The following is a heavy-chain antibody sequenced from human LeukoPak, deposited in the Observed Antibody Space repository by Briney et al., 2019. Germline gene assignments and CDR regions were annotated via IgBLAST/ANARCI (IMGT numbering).Heavy chain of an antibody. D-gene: IGHD3-9*01. CDR2: IYYSGST. CDR3: ARSFLTGYYLPLDY. V-gene: IGHV4-31*03. J-gene: IGHJ4*02. Sequence: SQTLSLTCTVSGGSISSGGYYWSWIRQHPGKGLEWIGYIYYSGSTYYNPSLKSRVTISVDTSKDQFSLKLSSVTAADTAVYYCARSFLTGYYLPLDYWGQGTLVTVSS. CDR1: GGSISSGGYY.